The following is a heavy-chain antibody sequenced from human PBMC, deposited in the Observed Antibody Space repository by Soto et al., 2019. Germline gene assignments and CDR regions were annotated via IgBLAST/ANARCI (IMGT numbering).Heavy chain of an antibody. CDR1: GGTFSSYA. J-gene: IGHJ4*02. D-gene: IGHD6-19*01. CDR2: IIPIFGTA. V-gene: IGHV1-69*13. CDR3: ARTQGYISDWDYFAL. Sequence: GASVKVSCKASGGTFSSYAISWVRQAPGQGLEWMGGIIPIFGTANYAQKFQGRVTITADESTSTAYMELSSLRSEDTAVYYCARTQGYISDWDYFALWGQGTQGTVS.